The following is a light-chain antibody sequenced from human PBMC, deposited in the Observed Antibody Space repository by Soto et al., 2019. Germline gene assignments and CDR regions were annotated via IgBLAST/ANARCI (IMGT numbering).Light chain of an antibody. CDR1: QSVGSY. CDR3: QQNYNAPTP. CDR2: AAS. J-gene: IGKJ1*01. Sequence: DIQMTQSPSSLSASVGDRVTITCRARQSVGSYLSWYQHRPGEAPKLLIYAASSLQSGVPSRFSGSGSGTDFTLTISSLQPEYFATYSCQQNYNAPTPFGQGTQVAIK. V-gene: IGKV1-39*01.